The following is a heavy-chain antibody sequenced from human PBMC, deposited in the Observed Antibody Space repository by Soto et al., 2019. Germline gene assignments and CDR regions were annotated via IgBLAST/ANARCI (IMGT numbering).Heavy chain of an antibody. CDR1: GITFSQFG. D-gene: IGHD1-26*01. CDR3: AKAVNTGEYYFDF. J-gene: IGHJ4*02. Sequence: EVQLLESGGGLAQPGGSLRLSCAASGITFSQFGMNWVRQAPGKGLEWVSSISNSGGVTYYSTSVRGRFIVSRDNSKDTVFLQMRGLRVDDTAIYYCAKAVNTGEYYFDFWGRGTLVTVSS. V-gene: IGHV3-23*01. CDR2: ISNSGGVT.